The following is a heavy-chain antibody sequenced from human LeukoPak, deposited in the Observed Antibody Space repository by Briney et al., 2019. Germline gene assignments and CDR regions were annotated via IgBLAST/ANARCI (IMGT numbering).Heavy chain of an antibody. Sequence: PSETLSLTCTVPGGSVSTNYWSGIRQPPGKGLEWIGYIYYSGNTNYSPSLKSRVTLSVDTSKDQISLKLSSVTAADTAEYYCARAGSSWAFDYWGQGALVTVSS. CDR3: ARAGSSWAFDY. D-gene: IGHD6-13*01. CDR1: GGSVSTNY. V-gene: IGHV4-59*02. J-gene: IGHJ4*02. CDR2: IYYSGNT.